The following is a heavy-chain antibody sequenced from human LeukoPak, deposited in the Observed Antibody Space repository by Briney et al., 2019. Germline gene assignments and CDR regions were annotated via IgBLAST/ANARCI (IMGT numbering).Heavy chain of an antibody. CDR3: ATDSDGYNHVDY. J-gene: IGHJ4*02. CDR2: IYYSGST. V-gene: IGHV4-39*07. CDR1: GGSIRSSSFY. Sequence: SETLSLTCTVSGGSIRSSSFYWGWIRQPPGKGLEWIGSIYYSGSTYYNPSLKSRVTISVDTSKNQFSLKLSSVTAADTAVYYCATDSDGYNHVDYWGQGTLVTVSS. D-gene: IGHD5-24*01.